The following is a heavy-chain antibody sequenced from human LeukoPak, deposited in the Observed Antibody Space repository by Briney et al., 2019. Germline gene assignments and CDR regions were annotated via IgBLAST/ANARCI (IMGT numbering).Heavy chain of an antibody. V-gene: IGHV4-59*11. J-gene: IGHJ6*03. CDR3: ASDAYYGSGSYTSYYYYYYMDV. Sequence: SETLSLTCTVSGGSISSHYWSWIRRPPGKGLEWIGYIYYSGSTNYNPSLKSRVTISVDTSKNQFPLKLSSVTAADTAVYYCASDAYYGSGSYTSYYYYYYMDVWGKGTTVTVSS. CDR2: IYYSGST. CDR1: GGSISSHY. D-gene: IGHD3-10*01.